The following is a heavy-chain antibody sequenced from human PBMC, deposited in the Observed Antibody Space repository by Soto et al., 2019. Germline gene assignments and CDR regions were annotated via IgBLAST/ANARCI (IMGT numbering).Heavy chain of an antibody. Sequence: SETLSLTCTVSGGSISSYYWSWIRQPPGKGLEWIGYIYYSGSTNYNPSLKSRVTISVDTSKNQFSLKLSSVTAADTAAYYCARGRYSSSWDPYYYYGMDVWGQGTTVTAP. CDR2: IYYSGST. CDR3: ARGRYSSSWDPYYYYGMDV. CDR1: GGSISSYY. J-gene: IGHJ6*02. V-gene: IGHV4-59*01. D-gene: IGHD6-13*01.